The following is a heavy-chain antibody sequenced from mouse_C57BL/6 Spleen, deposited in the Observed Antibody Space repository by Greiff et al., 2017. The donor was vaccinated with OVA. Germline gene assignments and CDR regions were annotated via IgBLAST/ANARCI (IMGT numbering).Heavy chain of an antibody. Sequence: DVKLVESGPGLVKPSQSLSLTCSVTGYSITSGYYWNWIRQFPGNKLEWMGYISYDGSNNYNPSLKNRISITRDTSKNQFFLKLNSVTTEDTATYYCARVHGSSWYFDVWGTGTTVTVSS. CDR2: ISYDGSN. CDR3: ARVHGSSWYFDV. D-gene: IGHD1-1*01. J-gene: IGHJ1*03. CDR1: GYSITSGYY. V-gene: IGHV3-6*01.